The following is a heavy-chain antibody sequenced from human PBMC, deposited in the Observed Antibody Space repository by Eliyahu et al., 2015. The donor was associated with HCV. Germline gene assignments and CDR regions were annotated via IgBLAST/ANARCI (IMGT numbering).Heavy chain of an antibody. CDR3: ARDRDWGSLDQ. CDR2: IYHSGNT. CDR1: DDSINEYY. V-gene: IGHV4-59*01. D-gene: IGHD7-27*01. J-gene: IGHJ4*02. Sequence: QVQLQESGPGLVKPSETLSLTCTVSDDSINEYYWSWIRKPPGKGLEWIGYIYHSGNTNYNPSLKSRVSISMDTSKRHISLKMKSVTAADTAVYYCARDRDWGSLDQWGQGTPVTVSS.